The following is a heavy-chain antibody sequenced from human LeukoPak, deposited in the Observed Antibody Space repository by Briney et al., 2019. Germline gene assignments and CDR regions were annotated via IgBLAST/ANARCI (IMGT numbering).Heavy chain of an antibody. J-gene: IGHJ5*02. Sequence: SETPSLTCAVYGGSFRGYYWSWIRQPPGKGLEWIGEINHSGSTDYNPSLKSRVTISVDTSNNQFSLKLSSVTAADTAVYYCASSPWLSHRPWGQGTLVTVSS. V-gene: IGHV4-34*01. D-gene: IGHD6-19*01. CDR2: INHSGST. CDR3: ASSPWLSHRP. CDR1: GGSFRGYY.